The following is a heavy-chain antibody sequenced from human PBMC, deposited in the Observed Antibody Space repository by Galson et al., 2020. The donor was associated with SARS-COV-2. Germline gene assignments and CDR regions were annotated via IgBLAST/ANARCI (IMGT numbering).Heavy chain of an antibody. V-gene: IGHV3-23*01. Sequence: TGGSLRLSCAASGFTFSSYAMSWVRQAPGKGLEWVSAISGSGGSTYYADSVKGRFTISRDNSKNTLYLQMNSLRAEDTAVYYCAKDRRVLSMIVVVTRRDYYYYGMDVWGQGTTVTVSS. D-gene: IGHD3-22*01. CDR2: ISGSGGST. CDR3: AKDRRVLSMIVVVTRRDYYYYGMDV. J-gene: IGHJ6*02. CDR1: GFTFSSYA.